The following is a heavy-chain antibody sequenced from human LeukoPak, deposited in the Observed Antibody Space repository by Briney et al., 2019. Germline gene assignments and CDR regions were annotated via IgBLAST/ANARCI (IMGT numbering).Heavy chain of an antibody. V-gene: IGHV4-31*03. Sequence: SETLSLTCTVSGGSISSGGYYWSWIRQHPGKGLEWIGYIYYSGSTYYNPSLKSRVTISVDTSKNQFSLKLSSVTAADTAVYYCARGQYCSSTSCEAGMDVWGQGTTVTVSS. J-gene: IGHJ6*02. CDR2: IYYSGST. CDR1: GGSISSGGYY. CDR3: ARGQYCSSTSCEAGMDV. D-gene: IGHD2-2*01.